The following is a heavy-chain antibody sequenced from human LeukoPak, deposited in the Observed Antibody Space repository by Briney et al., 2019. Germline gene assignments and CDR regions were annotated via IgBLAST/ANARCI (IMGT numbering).Heavy chain of an antibody. Sequence: GGSLRLSCAASGFTFSSYGMHWVRQAPGKGLEWVAVISYDGSNKYYADSVKGRFTISRDNSKNTLYLQMNSLRAEDTAVYYCAKDPDVPEYSSGWYYFDYWGQGTLVTVSS. J-gene: IGHJ4*02. V-gene: IGHV3-30*18. D-gene: IGHD6-19*01. CDR1: GFTFSSYG. CDR3: AKDPDVPEYSSGWYYFDY. CDR2: ISYDGSNK.